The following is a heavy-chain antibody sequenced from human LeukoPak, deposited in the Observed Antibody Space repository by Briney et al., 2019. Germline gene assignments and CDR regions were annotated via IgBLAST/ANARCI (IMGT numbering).Heavy chain of an antibody. Sequence: PGGSLRLSCAASGFTFSEFAMAWVRRGPGKGLEWVSTISFSGATIQYADSVKGRFTISRDNSKNTLSLEMERLTAGDTAMYYCAKSLATLPCCAPFDVWGRGTMVSVSS. D-gene: IGHD4-23*01. J-gene: IGHJ3*01. V-gene: IGHV3-23*01. CDR1: GFTFSEFA. CDR3: AKSLATLPCCAPFDV. CDR2: ISFSGATI.